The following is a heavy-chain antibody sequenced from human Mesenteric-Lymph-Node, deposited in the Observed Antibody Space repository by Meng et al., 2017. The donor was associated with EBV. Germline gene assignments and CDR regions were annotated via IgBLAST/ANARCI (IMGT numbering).Heavy chain of an antibody. CDR2: ISNDGSST. Sequence: EVQLVESGGGLVQPGGSLRLSCAASGFTFSNYWMYWIRQAPGKGLVWVSRISNDGSSTNYADSVKGRFTISRDNTKNTLFLQMNSLRAEDTAVYYCAGHSSGRLQWGQGPLVTVAS. CDR1: GFTFSNYW. CDR3: AGHSSGRLQ. V-gene: IGHV3-74*01. D-gene: IGHD3-22*01. J-gene: IGHJ4*02.